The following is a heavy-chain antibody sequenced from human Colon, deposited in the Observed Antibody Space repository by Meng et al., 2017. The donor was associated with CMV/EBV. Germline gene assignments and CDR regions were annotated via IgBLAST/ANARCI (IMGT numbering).Heavy chain of an antibody. V-gene: IGHV1-69*04. D-gene: IGHD6-13*01. CDR1: GYTLTSYD. Sequence: SVKVSCKASGYTLTSYDINWVRQAPGQGLEWMGRIIPIVDKVDYAQKFQGRVTISADKSTGTVYMELRSLRSEDTAMFYCARSLSGSSWSSWGQGTLVTVSS. CDR3: ARSLSGSSWSS. J-gene: IGHJ4*02. CDR2: IIPIVDKV.